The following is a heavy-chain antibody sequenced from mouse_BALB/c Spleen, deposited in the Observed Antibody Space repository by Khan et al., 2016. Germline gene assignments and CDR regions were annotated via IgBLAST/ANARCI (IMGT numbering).Heavy chain of an antibody. J-gene: IGHJ3*01. CDR3: ARPYYGNYAWCAY. Sequence: VQLQQSGAELVRPGALVKLSCKASGFNIKDYYMHWVKQRPEQGLEWIGWIDPENGNTIYDPKFQGKASITADTSSSTAYLQLSSLTSEDTAVYYCARPYYGNYAWCAYWGQGTLVTVSA. V-gene: IGHV14-1*02. CDR2: IDPENGNT. CDR1: GFNIKDYY. D-gene: IGHD2-10*01.